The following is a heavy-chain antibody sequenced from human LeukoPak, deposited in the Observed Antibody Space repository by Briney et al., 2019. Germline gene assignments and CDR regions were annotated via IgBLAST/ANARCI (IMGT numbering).Heavy chain of an antibody. D-gene: IGHD1-26*01. CDR1: GGSFSGYY. CDR2: INHSGST. Sequence: PSETLSLTCAVYGGSFSGYYWSWIRQPPGKGLEWIGEINHSGSTNYNPSLKRRVTISVDTSKNQFSLKLSSVTAADTAVYYCARGGGTYSFDYWGQGTLVTVYS. V-gene: IGHV4-34*01. CDR3: ARGGGTYSFDY. J-gene: IGHJ4*01.